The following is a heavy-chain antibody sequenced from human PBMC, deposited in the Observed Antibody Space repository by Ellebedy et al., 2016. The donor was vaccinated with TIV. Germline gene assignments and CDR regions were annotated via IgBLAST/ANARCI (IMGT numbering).Heavy chain of an antibody. CDR3: AKDRVAVTAPFDY. J-gene: IGHJ4*02. CDR2: ISSSGGTT. D-gene: IGHD2-15*01. CDR1: GFTFNRYA. Sequence: GGSLRLSCAASGFTFNRYAMTWVRQAPGKGLGWVSAISSSGGTTYYADSVRGRFTISRDNSKNTMYLQMNSLRAEDTAIYYCAKDRVAVTAPFDYWGQGILVTVSS. V-gene: IGHV3-23*01.